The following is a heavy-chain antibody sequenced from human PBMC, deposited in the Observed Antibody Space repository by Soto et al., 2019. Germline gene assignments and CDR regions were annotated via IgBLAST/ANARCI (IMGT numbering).Heavy chain of an antibody. Sequence: PGGSLRLSCAASGFTFSSYAMSWVRQAPGKELEWVSYISSSISTIYYADSVKGRFTISRDNSKNSLYLQMNSLRDEDTAVYYCARDYWALQEVLFDYWGQGTLVTVSS. J-gene: IGHJ4*02. CDR2: ISSSISTI. CDR1: GFTFSSYA. V-gene: IGHV3-48*02. CDR3: ARDYWALQEVLFDY. D-gene: IGHD2-15*01.